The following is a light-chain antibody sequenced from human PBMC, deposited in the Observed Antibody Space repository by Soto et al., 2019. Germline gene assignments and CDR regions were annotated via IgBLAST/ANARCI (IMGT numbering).Light chain of an antibody. V-gene: IGKV1-9*01. CDR1: QGSSSY. CDR3: QQLNSYRFT. CDR2: ATS. J-gene: IGKJ3*01. Sequence: DIQLTQSPSFLSASVGDRFTITCRASQGSSSYLAWYQQKPGKAPKLLIYATSTLQSGVPSRFSGSGSGTEFTLTISSLQPEDFATYYCQQLNSYRFTFGPGTKVDIK.